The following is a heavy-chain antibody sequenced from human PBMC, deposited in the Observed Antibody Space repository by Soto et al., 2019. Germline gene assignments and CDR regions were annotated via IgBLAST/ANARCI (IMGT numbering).Heavy chain of an antibody. CDR1: GYTFTSYY. V-gene: IGHV1-46*01. D-gene: IGHD3-10*01. J-gene: IGHJ4*02. Sequence: ASVKVSCKASGYTFTSYYMNWLRQAPGQGLEWMGIINPGGGSTTYAQKFQGRVTMTRDTSTSTVYMQLSSLTSEDTAVYYCTTDVGSGTPYWGQGTLVTVSS. CDR2: INPGGGST. CDR3: TTDVGSGTPY.